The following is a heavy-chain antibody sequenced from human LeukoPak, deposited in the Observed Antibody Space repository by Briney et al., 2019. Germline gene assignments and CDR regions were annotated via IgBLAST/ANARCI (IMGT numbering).Heavy chain of an antibody. CDR3: AKDPGGGVIAYYMDV. CDR2: ISWDGGST. Sequence: GGSLRLSCAASGFTFDDYAMHWVRQAPGKGLEWVSLISWDGGSTYYADSVKGRFTISRDNSKNSLYLQMNSLRAEDTALYYCAKDPGGGVIAYYMDVWGKGTTVTVSS. J-gene: IGHJ6*03. CDR1: GFTFDDYA. V-gene: IGHV3-43D*03. D-gene: IGHD1-14*01.